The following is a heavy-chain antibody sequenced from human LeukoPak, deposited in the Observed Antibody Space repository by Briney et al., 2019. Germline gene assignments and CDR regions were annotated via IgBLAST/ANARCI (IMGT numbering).Heavy chain of an antibody. J-gene: IGHJ4*02. D-gene: IGHD5-12*01. CDR1: GFTFSSYA. Sequence: GGSLRLSCAASGFTFSSYAMSWVRQAPGKGLEWVSAISGSGGSTYYADSVKGRFTISRDNSKNTLYLQMNSLRAEDTAVYYCAKDQWEMGYGGYDSNYWGQGTLVTVSS. V-gene: IGHV3-23*01. CDR2: ISGSGGST. CDR3: AKDQWEMGYGGYDSNY.